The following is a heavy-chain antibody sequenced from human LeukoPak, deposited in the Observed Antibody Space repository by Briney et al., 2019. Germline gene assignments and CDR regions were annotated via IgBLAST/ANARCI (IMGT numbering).Heavy chain of an antibody. J-gene: IGHJ4*02. CDR1: GFTFSDYG. Sequence: GGSLRLSCAASGFTFSDYGMHWVRQAPGKGLEWVSYISSSGGTMYYADSVKGRLTISRDNAKNSLYLQMNSLRAEDTAVYYCARVGSLVHYFDYWGQGTLVTVSS. V-gene: IGHV3-48*03. CDR2: ISSSGGTM. CDR3: ARVGSLVHYFDY. D-gene: IGHD2-8*02.